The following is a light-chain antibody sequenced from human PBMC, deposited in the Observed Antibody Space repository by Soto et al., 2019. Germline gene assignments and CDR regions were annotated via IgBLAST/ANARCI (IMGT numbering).Light chain of an antibody. V-gene: IGKV1-9*01. Sequence: DIQLTQSPSFLSASVGDRVTITCRASQGISSYLAWYQQKPGKAPKLLIYAASTLQSGVPSRFSGSGSGTEFPLTISSLQTEDFATYYCQQLNSYPRTFGQGTKREIK. CDR3: QQLNSYPRT. CDR1: QGISSY. CDR2: AAS. J-gene: IGKJ2*01.